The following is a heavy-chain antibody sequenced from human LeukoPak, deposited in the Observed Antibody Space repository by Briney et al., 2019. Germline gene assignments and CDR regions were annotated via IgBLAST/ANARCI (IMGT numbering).Heavy chain of an antibody. CDR1: GYTFTSYY. CDR2: INPSGGST. Sequence: ASVKVSCKASGYTFTSYYMHWVRQAPGQGLEWMGIINPSGGSTSYAQKFQGRVTMTRDTSTSTVYMELSSLRSEDTAVYYCARAGSYCSSTSCIYYYYGMDVWGQGTTVTVSS. D-gene: IGHD2-2*01. CDR3: ARAGSYCSSTSCIYYYYGMDV. J-gene: IGHJ6*02. V-gene: IGHV1-46*01.